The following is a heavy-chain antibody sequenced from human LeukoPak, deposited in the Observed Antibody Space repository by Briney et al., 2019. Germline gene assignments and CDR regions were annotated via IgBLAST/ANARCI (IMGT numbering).Heavy chain of an antibody. D-gene: IGHD2-2*01. V-gene: IGHV3-23*01. CDR3: AKDQLPVYYYYYYMDV. Sequence: GGSLRLSCAASGFTFSSYAMSWVRQAPGKGLEWVSAISGSGGSTYYADSVKGRFTISRDNSKNTLYLQMNSLRAEDTAVYYCAKDQLPVYYYYYYMDVWGKGTTVTVSS. CDR1: GFTFSSYA. CDR2: ISGSGGST. J-gene: IGHJ6*03.